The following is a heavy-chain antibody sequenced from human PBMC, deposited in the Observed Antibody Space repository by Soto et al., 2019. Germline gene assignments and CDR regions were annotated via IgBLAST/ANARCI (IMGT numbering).Heavy chain of an antibody. CDR3: AREIYYYGSGYFDY. Sequence: ASVKVSCKASGYTFTSYAMHWVRQAPGQGLEWMGWINPNSGSTNYAQKFQGWVTMTRDTSISTAYMELSRLRSDDTAVYYCAREIYYYGSGYFDYWGQGTLVTVSS. CDR1: GYTFTSYA. J-gene: IGHJ4*02. CDR2: INPNSGST. V-gene: IGHV1-2*04. D-gene: IGHD3-10*01.